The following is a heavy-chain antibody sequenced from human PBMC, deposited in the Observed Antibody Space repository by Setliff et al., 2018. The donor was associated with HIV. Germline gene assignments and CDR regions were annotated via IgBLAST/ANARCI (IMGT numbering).Heavy chain of an antibody. CDR1: GGAFNTSSSY. Sequence: SETLSLTCTVSGGAFNTSSSYWGWIRQPPGKGLEYIGGIFYSGSAYYNPSLKSRVTISVDTSKNQLSLKLSSVTAADTAVYHCARLKLSGVIDYWGQGTLVTVSS. J-gene: IGHJ4*02. CDR2: IFYSGSA. D-gene: IGHD2-8*01. CDR3: ARLKLSGVIDY. V-gene: IGHV4-39*01.